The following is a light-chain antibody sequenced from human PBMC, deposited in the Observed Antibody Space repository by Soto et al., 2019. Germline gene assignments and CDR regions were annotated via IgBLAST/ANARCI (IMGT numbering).Light chain of an antibody. J-gene: IGKJ4*01. CDR3: QQYGSSPLT. CDR1: QSVSSNY. Sequence: EIVLTQSPGTLSLSPGERATLSCRASQSVSSNYLAWYQQKPGQAPKVLIYRASSRATGIPDRFSGSGSGTDFTLTISSLEPEDFAVYYCQQYGSSPLTFGGGTKVESK. V-gene: IGKV3-20*01. CDR2: RAS.